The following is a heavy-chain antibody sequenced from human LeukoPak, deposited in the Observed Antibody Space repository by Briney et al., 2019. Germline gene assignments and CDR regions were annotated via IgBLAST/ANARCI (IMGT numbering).Heavy chain of an antibody. CDR2: IYYSGST. Sequence: SETLSLTCTVSGYSITSSYYWGWIRPPPGKGLEWIGSIYYSGSTYYNSSLKSRVTISVDTSKNQFSLKLSSVTAADTAVYYCARHGRGASDAFDMWGQGTMVTVSS. D-gene: IGHD3-10*01. CDR1: GYSITSSYY. V-gene: IGHV4-39*01. CDR3: ARHGRGASDAFDM. J-gene: IGHJ3*02.